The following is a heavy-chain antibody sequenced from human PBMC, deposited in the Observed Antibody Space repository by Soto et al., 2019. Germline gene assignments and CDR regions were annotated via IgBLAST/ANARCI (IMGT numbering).Heavy chain of an antibody. V-gene: IGHV4-39*01. D-gene: IGHD2-2*01. CDR3: ARQSTYCSSTSCYEYFDY. CDR1: GGSISSSSYY. J-gene: IGHJ4*02. Sequence: SETLSLTCTVSGGSISSSSYYWVWIRQPPGKGLEWIGSIYYSGSTYYNPSLKSRVTISVDTSKNQFSLKLSSVTAADTAVYYCARQSTYCSSTSCYEYFDYWGQGTLVTVSS. CDR2: IYYSGST.